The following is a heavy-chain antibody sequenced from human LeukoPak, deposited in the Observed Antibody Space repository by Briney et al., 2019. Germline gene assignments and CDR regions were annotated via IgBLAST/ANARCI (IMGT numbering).Heavy chain of an antibody. CDR3: ARDKGAYGDYDFDY. CDR1: GFTFSNYW. D-gene: IGHD4-17*01. V-gene: IGHV3-7*01. Sequence: GGSLRLSCAASGFTFSNYWMSWVRQAPGIGLEWLANIKQDGSDKYYVDSVKGRFTISRDNAKNALYLEMNSLRAEDTAVYYCARDKGAYGDYDFDYWGQGTLVTVSS. CDR2: IKQDGSDK. J-gene: IGHJ4*02.